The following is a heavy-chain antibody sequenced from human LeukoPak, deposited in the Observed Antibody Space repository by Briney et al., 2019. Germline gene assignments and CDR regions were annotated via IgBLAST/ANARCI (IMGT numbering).Heavy chain of an antibody. J-gene: IGHJ3*02. Sequence: PSETLSLTCTVSGGSISSCYWSWIRQPPGKGLEWIGYIYYSGSTNYNPSLKSRVTISVDTSKNQFSLKLSSVTAADTAVYYCARQVASVAGSFAFDIWGQGTMVTVSS. CDR1: GGSISSCY. CDR2: IYYSGST. CDR3: ARQVASVAGSFAFDI. V-gene: IGHV4-59*01. D-gene: IGHD6-19*01.